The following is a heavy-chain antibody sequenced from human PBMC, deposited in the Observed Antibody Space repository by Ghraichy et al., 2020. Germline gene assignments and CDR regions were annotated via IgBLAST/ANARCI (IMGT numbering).Heavy chain of an antibody. J-gene: IGHJ4*02. CDR2: IRKKANSYTT. Sequence: GESLNISCAASGFSFSDHYMDWVRQAPGKGLEWVGRIRKKANSYTTEYAVSVKDRFIISRDDSKNSLYLQMNSLKTEDTAVYYCARATNYYDSSGHYYAFLDYWGQGTLVTVSS. D-gene: IGHD3-22*01. V-gene: IGHV3-72*01. CDR3: ARATNYYDSSGHYYAFLDY. CDR1: GFSFSDHY.